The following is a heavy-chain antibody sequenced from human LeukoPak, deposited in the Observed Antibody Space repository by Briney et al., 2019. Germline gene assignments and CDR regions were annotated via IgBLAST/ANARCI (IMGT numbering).Heavy chain of an antibody. Sequence: ASVKVSCKASGGTFSSYAISWVRQAPGQGLEWMGRIIPILGIANYAQKFQGRVTITADKSTSTAYMELSSLRSEDTAVYYCARNYDSSGIDAFDIWGQGTMVTVSS. V-gene: IGHV1-69*04. CDR2: IIPILGIA. CDR3: ARNYDSSGIDAFDI. CDR1: GGTFSSYA. D-gene: IGHD3-22*01. J-gene: IGHJ3*02.